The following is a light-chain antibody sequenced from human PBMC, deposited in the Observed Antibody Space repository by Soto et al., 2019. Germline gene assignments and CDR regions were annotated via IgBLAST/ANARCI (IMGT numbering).Light chain of an antibody. CDR2: GND. CDR3: AVWDDSLNGAV. Sequence: QSVLTQPPSASGTTGQRVIISCSGSSSNIGSYSVNWYQHLPGAAPKPLIYGNDQRPSGVPDRFSGSKSGTSTSLAINALQSEDEADYYCAVWDDSLNGAVFGGGTKLTVL. CDR1: SSNIGSYS. J-gene: IGLJ2*01. V-gene: IGLV1-44*01.